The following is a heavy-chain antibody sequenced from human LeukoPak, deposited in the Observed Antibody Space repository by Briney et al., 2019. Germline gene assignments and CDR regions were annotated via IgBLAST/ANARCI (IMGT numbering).Heavy chain of an antibody. CDR1: GGSISSYY. D-gene: IGHD3-22*01. CDR3: ARDYDSSGYIDY. J-gene: IGHJ4*02. CDR2: IDYSGST. Sequence: SETLSLTCTVSGGSISSYYWSWIRQPPGKGLEWIGYIDYSGSTNYNPSLKSRVTISVDTSKNQFSLKLSSVTAADTAVYYCARDYDSSGYIDYWGQGTLVTVSS. V-gene: IGHV4-59*01.